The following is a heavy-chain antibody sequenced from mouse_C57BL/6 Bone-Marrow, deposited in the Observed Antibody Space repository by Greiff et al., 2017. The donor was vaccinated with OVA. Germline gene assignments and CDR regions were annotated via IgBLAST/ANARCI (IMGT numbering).Heavy chain of an antibody. V-gene: IGHV1-77*01. D-gene: IGHD1-2*01. Sequence: QVQLQQSGAELVKPGASVKISCKASGYTFTDYYINWVQQRPGQGLEWIGKIGPGCGSTYYNEKFKGKVTLTADKSSSTDYMQLSSLKSEDSEVYICARSITTGYFDVWGTGTTVTVSS. CDR3: ARSITTGYFDV. CDR2: IGPGCGST. J-gene: IGHJ1*03. CDR1: GYTFTDYY.